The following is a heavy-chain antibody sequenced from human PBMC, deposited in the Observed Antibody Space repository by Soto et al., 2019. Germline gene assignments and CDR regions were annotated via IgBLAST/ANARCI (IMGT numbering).Heavy chain of an antibody. V-gene: IGHV3-30*03. Sequence: PGGSLRLSCAASGFTFGSYGMHWVRQAPGKGLEWVAFISYDGSNKYYADSVKGRFTISRDNAKNSLYLQMNSLRAEDTAVYYCARSPSHTYCSGGSCYRKDVSAGFDYWGQGTLFTVSS. CDR2: ISYDGSNK. CDR1: GFTFGSYG. CDR3: ARSPSHTYCSGGSCYRKDVSAGFDY. D-gene: IGHD2-15*01. J-gene: IGHJ4*02.